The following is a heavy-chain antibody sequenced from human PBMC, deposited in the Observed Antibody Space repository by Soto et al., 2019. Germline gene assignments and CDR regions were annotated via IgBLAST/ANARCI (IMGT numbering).Heavy chain of an antibody. CDR1: GFTFSNYA. CDR2: ISGSGGST. D-gene: IGHD1-26*01. Sequence: EVQLLESGGGLVQPGGSLRLSCAASGFTFSNYAMSWVRQAPGKGLEWISTISGSGGSTYYADSVKGRFTISRDNFKNTLSLQMNSLRAEDTAIFYCAKYAATTTGAFDIWGHGTMVTVSS. CDR3: AKYAATTTGAFDI. V-gene: IGHV3-23*01. J-gene: IGHJ3*02.